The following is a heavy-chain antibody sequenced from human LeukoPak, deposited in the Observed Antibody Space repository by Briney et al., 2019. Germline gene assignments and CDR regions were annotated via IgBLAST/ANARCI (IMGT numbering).Heavy chain of an antibody. CDR2: TSSNGGST. CDR3: ARMGQYSGYDPFDY. Sequence: GGSLRLSCAASGFTFRNYAMYWVRQAPGKGLEYVSATSSNGGSTSYANSVKGRFTISRDNSKNTLYLQMGSLRAADMAVYYCARMGQYSGYDPFDYWGQGTLVSVSS. V-gene: IGHV3-64*01. J-gene: IGHJ4*02. D-gene: IGHD5-12*01. CDR1: GFTFRNYA.